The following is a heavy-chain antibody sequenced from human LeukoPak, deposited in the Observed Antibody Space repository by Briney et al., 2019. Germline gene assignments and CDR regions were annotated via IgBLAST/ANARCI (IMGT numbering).Heavy chain of an antibody. Sequence: PGGSLRLSCAASGFTFSSYWMHWVRQAPGKGLVWVSRINSDGSSTTYADSVKGRFTISRDNAKNTLYLQMNSLRAEDTAVYYCALCSLRYSSGWYVFDYWGQGTLVTVSS. CDR3: ALCSLRYSSGWYVFDY. D-gene: IGHD6-19*01. CDR2: INSDGSST. V-gene: IGHV3-74*01. CDR1: GFTFSSYW. J-gene: IGHJ4*02.